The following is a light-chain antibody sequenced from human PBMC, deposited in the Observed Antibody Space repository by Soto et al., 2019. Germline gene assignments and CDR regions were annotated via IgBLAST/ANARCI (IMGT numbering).Light chain of an antibody. CDR2: WAS. Sequence: DIVMTQSPDSLSVSLGERATINCKSSQSVLYSSNNKNYLAWYQQKPGQPPKLLIFWASTRESGVPDRFSGSGSGTDFTLTISSLQAEDVAVYHCQQYYATPITLGQGTRLEI. V-gene: IGKV4-1*01. CDR3: QQYYATPIT. J-gene: IGKJ5*01. CDR1: QSVLYSSNNKNY.